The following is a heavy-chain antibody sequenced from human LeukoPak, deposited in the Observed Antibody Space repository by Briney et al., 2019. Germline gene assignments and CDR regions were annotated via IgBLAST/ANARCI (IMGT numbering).Heavy chain of an antibody. CDR2: INHSGST. D-gene: IGHD3-22*01. J-gene: IGHJ4*02. Sequence: SETLSLTCAVYGGSFSGYYWSWVRQPPGKGLEWLGEINHSGSTNYNPSLESRVTISVDTSKNQFSLKLSSVTAADTAVYYCARGGWGPNSSGYYYRYFDYWGQGTLVTVSS. V-gene: IGHV4-34*01. CDR3: ARGGWGPNSSGYYYRYFDY. CDR1: GGSFSGYY.